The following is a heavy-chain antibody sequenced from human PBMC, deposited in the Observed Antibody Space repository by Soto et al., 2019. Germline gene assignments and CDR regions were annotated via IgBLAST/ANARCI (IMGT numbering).Heavy chain of an antibody. J-gene: IGHJ4*02. CDR1: GVTFSTYS. Sequence: PGGSLRLSSAASGVTFSTYSMHWVRQAPGKGLEYVSAISSNGGSTYYANSVKGRFTISRDNSKNTLYLQMSSLRVEDTAVYYCVKGEYYYDSSGYYPFDYWGQGT. CDR3: VKGEYYYDSSGYYPFDY. D-gene: IGHD3-22*01. V-gene: IGHV3-64*01. CDR2: ISSNGGST.